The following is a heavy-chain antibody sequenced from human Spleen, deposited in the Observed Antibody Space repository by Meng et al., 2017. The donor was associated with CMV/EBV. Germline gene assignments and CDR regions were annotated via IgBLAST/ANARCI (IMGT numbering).Heavy chain of an antibody. CDR3: ARDEPPVGSGGPTRYFQY. CDR1: FSSYA. D-gene: IGHD1-14*01. Sequence: FSSYAMHWVRQAPGKGLEWVAVISYDGSNKYYADSVKGRFTISRDNSKNTLYLQMNSLRAEDTAVYYCARDEPPVGSGGPTRYFQYWGQGTLVTVSS. V-gene: IGHV3-30-3*01. J-gene: IGHJ1*01. CDR2: ISYDGSNK.